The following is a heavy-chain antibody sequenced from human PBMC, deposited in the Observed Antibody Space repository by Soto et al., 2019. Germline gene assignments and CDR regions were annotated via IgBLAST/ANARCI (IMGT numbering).Heavy chain of an antibody. CDR2: IIPIFGTA. D-gene: IGHD3-16*01. J-gene: IGHJ4*02. Sequence: QVQLVQSGAEVKKPGSSVKVSCKASGGTFTSYAISWVRQAPGQGLEWMGGIIPIFGTADYAQKFQGRVTITADESTSTAYIEQSSLRSEDTAVYYCARGQTGGRWGYYFDYWGQGTLVTVSS. CDR1: GGTFTSYA. CDR3: ARGQTGGRWGYYFDY. V-gene: IGHV1-69*12.